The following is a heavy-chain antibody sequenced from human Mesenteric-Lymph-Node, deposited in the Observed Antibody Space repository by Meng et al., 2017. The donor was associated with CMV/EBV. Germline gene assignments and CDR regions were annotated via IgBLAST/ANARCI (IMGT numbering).Heavy chain of an antibody. Sequence: GGSLRLSCAASKFTFSSYWMSWVRQAPGKGLEWVANINEDGSEKYYVDSVKGRFTISRDNAKNSLYLQMNSLRAEDTAVYYCASDCSSTSCYPAKYYFDYWGQGTLVTVSS. CDR2: INEDGSEK. J-gene: IGHJ4*02. D-gene: IGHD2-2*01. V-gene: IGHV3-7*01. CDR3: ASDCSSTSCYPAKYYFDY. CDR1: KFTFSSYW.